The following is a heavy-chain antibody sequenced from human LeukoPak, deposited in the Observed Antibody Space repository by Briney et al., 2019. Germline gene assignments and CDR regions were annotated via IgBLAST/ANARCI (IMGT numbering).Heavy chain of an antibody. CDR3: AKRYVSSNYYQCLGE. CDR2: ITGNTANT. D-gene: IGHD3-22*01. Sequence: GGSLRLSCAASGFTFSNYAMTWVRLAPGKGLEWVSAITGNTANTYYADSVKGRFTISRDDSKNTVYLQMNSLRVEDTAVYYCAKRYVSSNYYQCLGEWGQGTLVTVSS. CDR1: GFTFSNYA. J-gene: IGHJ4*02. V-gene: IGHV3-23*01.